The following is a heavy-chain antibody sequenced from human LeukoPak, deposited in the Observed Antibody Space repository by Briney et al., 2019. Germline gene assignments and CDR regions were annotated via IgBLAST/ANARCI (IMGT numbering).Heavy chain of an antibody. Sequence: GGSLRLSCAASGFTFSNYAMHWVRQAPGKGLKYVSAISANGDSTYYANSVKGRFTISRDNSKNTLSLQMGSLRAEDTAVYYCVKAILFGSVSYYADWGQGTLVTVSS. CDR1: GFTFSNYA. J-gene: IGHJ4*02. V-gene: IGHV3-64*01. CDR3: VKAILFGSVSYYAD. CDR2: ISANGDST. D-gene: IGHD3-22*01.